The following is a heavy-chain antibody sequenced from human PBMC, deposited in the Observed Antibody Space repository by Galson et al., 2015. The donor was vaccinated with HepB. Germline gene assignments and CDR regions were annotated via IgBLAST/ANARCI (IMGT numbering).Heavy chain of an antibody. V-gene: IGHV3-21*01. D-gene: IGHD3-22*01. CDR3: ARAEYYDSSGYYYVLDY. CDR2: ISSSSSYI. Sequence: SLRLSCAASGFTVSSNYMSWVRQAPGKGLEWVSSISSSSSYIYYADSVKGRFTISRDNAKNSLYLQMNSLRAEDTAVYYCARAEYYDSSGYYYVLDYWGQGTLVTVSS. J-gene: IGHJ4*02. CDR1: GFTVSSNY.